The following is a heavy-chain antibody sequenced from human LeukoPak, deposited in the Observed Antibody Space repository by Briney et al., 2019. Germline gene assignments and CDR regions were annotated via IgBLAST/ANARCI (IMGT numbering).Heavy chain of an antibody. CDR3: AKGRPGGVGNCAFDY. CDR1: GFTFRSYD. V-gene: IGHV3-33*06. J-gene: IGHJ4*02. CDR2: ICYDGSSK. Sequence: PGGSLRLSCAASGFTFRSYDMNWVRQAPGKGLEWVAVICYDGSSKYYGDSVKGRFTIFRDNTTNTLYLQMNSLTAEDTAVYDCAKGRPGGVGNCAFDYWGQGTLVTVSS. D-gene: IGHD4-23*01.